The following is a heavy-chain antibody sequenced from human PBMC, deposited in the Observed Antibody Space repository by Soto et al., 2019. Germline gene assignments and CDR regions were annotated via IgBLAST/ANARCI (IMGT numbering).Heavy chain of an antibody. CDR3: VKDALYSGYDNYYGMDV. Sequence: HPGGSLRLSCAASGFTFSSYGMHWVRQAPGKGLEWVAVISYDGSNKYYADSVKGRFTISRDNSKNTLYLQMNSLRAEDTAVYYCVKDALYSGYDNYYGMDVWGQGTTVTVSS. J-gene: IGHJ6*02. D-gene: IGHD5-12*01. V-gene: IGHV3-30*18. CDR1: GFTFSSYG. CDR2: ISYDGSNK.